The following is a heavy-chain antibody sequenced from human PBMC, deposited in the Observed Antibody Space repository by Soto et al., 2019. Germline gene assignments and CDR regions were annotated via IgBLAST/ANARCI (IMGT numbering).Heavy chain of an antibody. J-gene: IGHJ3*02. CDR2: INAGNGNT. CDR1: GYTFTSYA. CDR3: ARVYPSLPIAAAVPADAFDI. V-gene: IGHV1-3*01. D-gene: IGHD6-13*01. Sequence: QVPLVQSGAEVKKPGASVKVSCKASGYTFTSYAMHWVRQAPGQRLEWMGWINAGNGNTKYSQKFQGRVTITRDTSASTAYRELSSLRSEDTAVYYCARVYPSLPIAAAVPADAFDIWGQGTMVTVSS.